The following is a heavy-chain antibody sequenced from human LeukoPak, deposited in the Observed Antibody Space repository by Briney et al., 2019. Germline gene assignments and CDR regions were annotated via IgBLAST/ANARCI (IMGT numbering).Heavy chain of an antibody. Sequence: GGSLRLSCAAPGFTFSSYGMHWVRQAPGKGLEWVAFIRYDGSNKYYADSVKGRFTISRDNSKNTLYLQMNSLRAEDTAVYYCARWDDNYYDSSGIDYWGQGTLVTVSS. CDR3: ARWDDNYYDSSGIDY. V-gene: IGHV3-30*02. CDR2: IRYDGSNK. J-gene: IGHJ4*02. D-gene: IGHD3-22*01. CDR1: GFTFSSYG.